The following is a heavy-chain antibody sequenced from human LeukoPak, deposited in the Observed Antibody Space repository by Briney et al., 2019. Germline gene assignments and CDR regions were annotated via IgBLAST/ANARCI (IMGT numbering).Heavy chain of an antibody. V-gene: IGHV4-59*01. Sequence: SETLSLTCTVSGGSIRSYDWSWIRQPPGKGLEWIGYIYYSGSSNYNPSLKSRVTISVDTSKNQFSLKLSSVTAADTAVYYCARRAPSAGFDYWGQGTLVTVSS. CDR1: GGSIRSYD. CDR3: ARRAPSAGFDY. J-gene: IGHJ4*02. CDR2: IYYSGSS.